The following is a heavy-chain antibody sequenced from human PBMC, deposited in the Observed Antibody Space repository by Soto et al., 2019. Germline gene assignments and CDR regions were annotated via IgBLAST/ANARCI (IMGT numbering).Heavy chain of an antibody. CDR2: SNWDGDDT. CDR3: ARVDIAVACSSDY. D-gene: IGHD6-19*01. Sequence: EVHLVESGGRVVRPGESLRLSCAASGFNFEEYGMTWVRQAPGKGLEWVAGSNWDGDDTGYADSVQGRFTISRDNAKKFLYLQMTSLRVDDTALYYCARVDIAVACSSDYWGQGTLVTVSS. V-gene: IGHV3-20*04. J-gene: IGHJ4*02. CDR1: GFNFEEYG.